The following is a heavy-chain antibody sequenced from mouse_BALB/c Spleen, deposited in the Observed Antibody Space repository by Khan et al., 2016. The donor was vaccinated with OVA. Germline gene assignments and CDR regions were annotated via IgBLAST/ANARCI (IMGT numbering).Heavy chain of an antibody. V-gene: IGHV1S41*01. CDR1: GYTFTSYW. D-gene: IGHD1-1*01. Sequence: DLVKPGASVKLSCKASGYTFTSYWINWIKQRPGQGLEWIGHISPGSGNSYYNEMFKGKATLTVDTSATTAYIQFSSLSSEDSAVYFCARSNYDGSCLYAMDYWGQGASVTVSS. CDR2: ISPGSGNS. J-gene: IGHJ4*01. CDR3: ARSNYDGSCLYAMDY.